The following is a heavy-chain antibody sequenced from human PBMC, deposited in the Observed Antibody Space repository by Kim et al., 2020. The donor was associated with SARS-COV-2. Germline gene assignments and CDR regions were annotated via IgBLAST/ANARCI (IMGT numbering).Heavy chain of an antibody. D-gene: IGHD1-26*01. Sequence: GESLKISCQGSGYRFISYWIGWARQMPGKGLEWMGIIYPGDSDTRYSPSFQGQVTISADKSISTTYLQWGSLKASDTAMYYCARLSSGTLLGLHYWGQGTLVTVSS. V-gene: IGHV5-51*01. CDR2: IYPGDSDT. J-gene: IGHJ4*02. CDR1: GYRFISYW. CDR3: ARLSSGTLLGLHY.